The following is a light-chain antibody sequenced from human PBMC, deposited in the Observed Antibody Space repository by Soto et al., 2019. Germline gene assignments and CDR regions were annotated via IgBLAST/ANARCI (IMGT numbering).Light chain of an antibody. CDR2: DAS. CDR3: QQRSNWPPEIT. CDR1: QALNTR. Sequence: EIVLTQSPATLSAFPGDRVTLSCRASQALNTRLAWYQQKPGQAPRLLIYDASVRATGIPARFSASGSGTDFTLTISSLEPEDFAVYYCQQRSNWPPEITFGQGTRLEIK. V-gene: IGKV3-11*01. J-gene: IGKJ5*01.